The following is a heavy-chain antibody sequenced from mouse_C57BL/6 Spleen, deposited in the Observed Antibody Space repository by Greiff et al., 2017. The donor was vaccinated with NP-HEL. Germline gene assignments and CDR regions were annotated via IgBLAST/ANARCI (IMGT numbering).Heavy chain of an antibody. CDR1: GYTFTSYW. CDR2: IDPSDSYT. Sequence: VQLQQSGAELVKPGASVKLSCKASGYTFTSYWMQWVKQRPGQGLEWIGEIDPSDSYTNYNQKFKGKATLTVDTSSSTAYMQLSSLTSEDSAVYYCARDGYYGYWGQGTTLTVSS. V-gene: IGHV1-50*01. J-gene: IGHJ2*01. CDR3: ARDGYYGY. D-gene: IGHD2-3*01.